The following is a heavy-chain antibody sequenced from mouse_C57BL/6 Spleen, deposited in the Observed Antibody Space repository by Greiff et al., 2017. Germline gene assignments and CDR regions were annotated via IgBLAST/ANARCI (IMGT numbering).Heavy chain of an antibody. V-gene: IGHV1-69*01. Sequence: QVQLQQPGAELVMPGASVKLSCKASGYTFTSYWMHWVKQRPGQGLEWIGDIDPSDSYTNYNQKFKGKSTLTVDKSSSTAYMQLSSLTSEDSAVYYCARRSNYYAMDYWGQGTSVTVAS. D-gene: IGHD2-5*01. J-gene: IGHJ4*01. CDR1: GYTFTSYW. CDR2: IDPSDSYT. CDR3: ARRSNYYAMDY.